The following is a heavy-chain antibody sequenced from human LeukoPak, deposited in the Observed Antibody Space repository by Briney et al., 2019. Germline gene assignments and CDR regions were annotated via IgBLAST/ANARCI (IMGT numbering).Heavy chain of an antibody. CDR2: IIPIFGTA. Sequence: SVKVSCKASGGTFSSYAISWVRQAPGQGLEWMGGIIPIFGTANYAQKFQGRVTITADESTSTAYMELSSLRSEDTAVYYCARDGSWGSKFSDFWSGYWFDPWGQGTLVTVSS. CDR3: ARDGSWGSKFSDFWSGYWFDP. J-gene: IGHJ5*02. V-gene: IGHV1-69*13. D-gene: IGHD3-3*01. CDR1: GGTFSSYA.